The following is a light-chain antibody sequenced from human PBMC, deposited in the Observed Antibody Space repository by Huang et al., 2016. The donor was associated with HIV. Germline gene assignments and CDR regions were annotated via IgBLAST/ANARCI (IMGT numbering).Light chain of an antibody. V-gene: IGKV3-15*01. CDR1: QSVFKN. J-gene: IGKJ1*01. CDR3: QQYNTSPRT. Sequence: ENLMTQSPSTLSVSPGESAPLSCRASQSVFKNLAWYQQKPGQAPKLLIDGSSTRAAGIPARFSGSGSGTDFTLTISSLQSEDFAVYYCQQYNTSPRTFGQGTKVEV. CDR2: GSS.